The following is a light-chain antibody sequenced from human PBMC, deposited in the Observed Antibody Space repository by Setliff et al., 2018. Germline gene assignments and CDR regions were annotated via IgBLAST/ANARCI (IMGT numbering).Light chain of an antibody. CDR1: SSDIGGYNY. CDR3: SSYAGSRNFYV. CDR2: EVN. V-gene: IGLV2-8*01. J-gene: IGLJ1*01. Sequence: QSALTQPPSASGSPGQSVTISCTGTSSDIGGYNYVSWYQQHPGKAPKLMIYEVNKRSSGVPDRFSGSKSGNTASLTVSGLQAEDEADYYCSSYAGSRNFYVFGTGTKVTVL.